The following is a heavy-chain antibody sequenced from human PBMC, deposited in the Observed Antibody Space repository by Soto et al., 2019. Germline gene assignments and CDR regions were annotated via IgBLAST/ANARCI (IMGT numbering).Heavy chain of an antibody. J-gene: IGHJ6*03. Sequence: QVQLQQWGAGLLKPSETLSLTCAVYGGSFSGYYWSWIRQPPGKGLEWIGEINHSGSTNYNPSLTSRVTISLDTSKNQFSLKLSSVTAADTAVYYCARAPITRTTDYYYMDVWGKGTTVTVSS. CDR1: GGSFSGYY. V-gene: IGHV4-34*01. CDR2: INHSGST. D-gene: IGHD1-20*01. CDR3: ARAPITRTTDYYYMDV.